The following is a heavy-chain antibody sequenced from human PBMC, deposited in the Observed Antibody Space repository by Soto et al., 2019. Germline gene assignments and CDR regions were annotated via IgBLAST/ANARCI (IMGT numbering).Heavy chain of an antibody. D-gene: IGHD2-15*01. J-gene: IGHJ6*02. CDR2: IYYSGST. V-gene: IGHV4-61*01. Sequence: SETLSLTCTVSGGSVSSGSYYWSWIRQPPGKGLEWIGYIYYSGSTNYNPSLKSRVTISVDTSKNQFSLKLSSVTAADTAVYYCSRLGVVASFRPFYYYYYGMYFWGQGTTVTVS. CDR3: SRLGVVASFRPFYYYYYGMYF. CDR1: GGSVSSGSYY.